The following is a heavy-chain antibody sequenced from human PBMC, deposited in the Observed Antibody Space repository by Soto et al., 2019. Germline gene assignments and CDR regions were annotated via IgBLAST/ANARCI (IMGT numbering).Heavy chain of an antibody. CDR2: ISISGDTI. Sequence: EVQLVESGGGLVQPGGSLRLSCAASGYVLSNNGINWVRQAPGKGLEWVSFISISGDTIYADSVKGRFTISRDHATNSLYLQMTSLRCDDTAVYFCARDWGVYYSHIGAHIPHLDYWGQGTLVTVSS. CDR3: ARDWGVYYSHIGAHIPHLDY. D-gene: IGHD2-21*01. CDR1: GYVLSNNG. J-gene: IGHJ4*02. V-gene: IGHV3-48*01.